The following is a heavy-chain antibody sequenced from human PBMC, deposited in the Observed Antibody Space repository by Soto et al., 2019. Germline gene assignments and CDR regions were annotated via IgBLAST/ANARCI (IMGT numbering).Heavy chain of an antibody. CDR3: AGTTSHQWYYMDV. CDR2: TYYRSRWYN. J-gene: IGHJ6*03. Sequence: PSQTLSLTCAISGDSVSSNSAAWNWIRLSPSRGLEWLARTYYRSRWYNDYAVSVSSRITVNPDTSKNRFSLQLTSVTPEDTAVYYCAGTTSHQWYYMDVWGKGTTVTVSS. D-gene: IGHD1-7*01. CDR1: GDSVSSNSAA. V-gene: IGHV6-1*01.